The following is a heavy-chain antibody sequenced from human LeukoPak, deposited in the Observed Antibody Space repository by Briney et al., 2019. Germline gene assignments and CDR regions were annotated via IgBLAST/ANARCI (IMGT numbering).Heavy chain of an antibody. CDR1: GFTFISYA. J-gene: IGHJ5*02. D-gene: IGHD6-6*01. V-gene: IGHV3-23*01. Sequence: AGALRLSCAGSGFTFISYAMSWVRQPPGKGLDWVSAISRSDGTTYYEDSVKGRFTISRDNSKKTLHVQMNSLRTEDTAVYCCAIVVAARQGTIDPWGQGTLVTISS. CDR2: ISRSDGTT. CDR3: AIVVAARQGTIDP.